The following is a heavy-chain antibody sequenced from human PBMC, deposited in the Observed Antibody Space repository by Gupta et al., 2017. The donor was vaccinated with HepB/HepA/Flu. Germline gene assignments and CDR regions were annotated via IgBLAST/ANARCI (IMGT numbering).Heavy chain of an antibody. CDR1: GGSISSYY. D-gene: IGHD6-13*01. Sequence: QLQLQESGPGLVKPSETLSLTCTVSGGSISSYYWSWIRQPAGKGLEWIGRIYTSGSTNYNPALKSRVTMSVDTSKNQFSLKLSSVTAEDTAVYYCARESGSSWYRSWDYWGQGTLVTVSS. CDR3: ARESGSSWYRSWDY. J-gene: IGHJ4*02. V-gene: IGHV4-4*07. CDR2: IYTSGST.